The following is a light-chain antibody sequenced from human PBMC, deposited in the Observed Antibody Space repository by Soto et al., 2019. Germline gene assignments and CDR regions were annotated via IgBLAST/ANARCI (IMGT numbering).Light chain of an antibody. CDR2: GAS. CDR3: LQDYTYPWT. V-gene: IGKV1-6*01. J-gene: IGKJ1*01. Sequence: IQMTQSPSSLSASVGDRVTITCRASQGISNELGWYQQRPGKAPKVLIYGASNLQSGVPSRFSGSASGTDFTLTISSLQPEDFETYYCLQDYTYPWTLGQGTKVDIK. CDR1: QGISNE.